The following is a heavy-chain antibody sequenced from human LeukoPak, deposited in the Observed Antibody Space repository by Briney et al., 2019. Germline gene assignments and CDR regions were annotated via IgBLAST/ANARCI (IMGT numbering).Heavy chain of an antibody. CDR2: IFHSGIT. Sequence: SETLSLSCRVSGGTISPYYWSWFRQPPGKGLEWIGYIFHSGITTYNPSLKSRVTISLDSSKNQFFLRLTSLPAADTAMYYCARAETLAAIYFDFWGQGSLVTVSS. CDR3: ARAETLAAIYFDF. D-gene: IGHD6-25*01. V-gene: IGHV4-59*01. CDR1: GGTISPYY. J-gene: IGHJ4*02.